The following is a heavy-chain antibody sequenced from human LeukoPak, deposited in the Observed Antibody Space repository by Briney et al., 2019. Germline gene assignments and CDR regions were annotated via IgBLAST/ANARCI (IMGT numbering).Heavy chain of an antibody. J-gene: IGHJ4*02. CDR3: VRDYHDSNGYYSNAFDH. D-gene: IGHD3-22*01. CDR1: GFSFHDYW. V-gene: IGHV3-74*01. Sequence: GGPLRLSCAASGFSFHDYWMNWVRQAPGKGLEWVSNINRDGTVSSYADSVKGRFTISRDNAKNTLFLQMNGLTVGDTAVYYCVRDYHDSNGYYSNAFDHWGQGSLLAVSS. CDR2: INRDGTVS.